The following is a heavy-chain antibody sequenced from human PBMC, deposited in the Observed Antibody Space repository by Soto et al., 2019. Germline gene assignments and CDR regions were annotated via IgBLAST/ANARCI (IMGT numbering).Heavy chain of an antibody. CDR1: GFTFSSYA. CDR2: ISGDGRTT. J-gene: IGHJ4*02. V-gene: IGHV3-74*01. D-gene: IGHD1-1*01. Sequence: GGSLRLSCAASGFTFSSYAMHWVRQVPRKGLVWVSRISGDGRTTHYADFAKGRFTISRDNAKNTMYLQMNSLRVDDTAVYYCARRDWNGGYCDFWGQGIPVTVSS. CDR3: ARRDWNGGYCDF.